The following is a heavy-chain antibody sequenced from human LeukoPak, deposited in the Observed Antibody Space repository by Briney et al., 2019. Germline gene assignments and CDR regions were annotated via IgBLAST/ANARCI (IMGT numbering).Heavy chain of an antibody. D-gene: IGHD2-15*01. J-gene: IGHJ4*02. CDR3: ARSPNCSGGSCYIFGYFDY. Sequence: GGSLRLSCAASGFTFSSYWMSWVRQAPGKGLEWVANIKQDGSEKYYVDSVKGRSTTARDNAKNSLYMKMNSLRAENTAVYYCARSPNCSGGSCYIFGYFDYWGQGTLVTVSS. CDR2: IKQDGSEK. CDR1: GFTFSSYW. V-gene: IGHV3-7*03.